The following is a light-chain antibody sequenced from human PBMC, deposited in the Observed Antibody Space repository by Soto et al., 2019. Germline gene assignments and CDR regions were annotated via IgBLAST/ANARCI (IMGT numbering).Light chain of an antibody. V-gene: IGLV2-14*01. Sequence: QSALTQPASVSGSPGQSITISCTGTSSDVGGYDYVSWYQQHPGEAPKLIIYEVNNRPSGVSNRFSGSKSGNTASLTISGLQAEDEADYYCSSYTIASTLDVFGTGTKVTVL. J-gene: IGLJ1*01. CDR1: SSDVGGYDY. CDR3: SSYTIASTLDV. CDR2: EVN.